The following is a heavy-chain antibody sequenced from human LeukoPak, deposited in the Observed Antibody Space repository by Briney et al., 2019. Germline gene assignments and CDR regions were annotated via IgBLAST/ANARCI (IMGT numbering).Heavy chain of an antibody. CDR1: GGSIGSYY. Sequence: SETLSLTCTVSGGSIGSYYWSWIRQPPGKGLEWIGYISHSGSTNYNPSLKSRVTISVDTSKNQFSLKLSSVTAADTAVYYCARMPPVGGSYVYWGQGTLVTVSS. CDR3: ARMPPVGGSYVY. CDR2: ISHSGST. V-gene: IGHV4-59*01. D-gene: IGHD1-26*01. J-gene: IGHJ4*02.